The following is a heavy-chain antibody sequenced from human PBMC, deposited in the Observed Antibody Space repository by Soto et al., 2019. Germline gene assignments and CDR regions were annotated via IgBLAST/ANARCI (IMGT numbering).Heavy chain of an antibody. CDR3: ARGTGTTSEGSLFDY. J-gene: IGHJ4*02. V-gene: IGHV1-18*01. D-gene: IGHD1-1*01. Sequence: ASVKVSCKASGYTFTSYGISWVRQAPGQGLEWMGWISAYNGNTNYAQKLQGRVTMTTDTSTSTAYMEVRSLRSDDTALYYCARGTGTTSEGSLFDYWGQGTLVTVSS. CDR2: ISAYNGNT. CDR1: GYTFTSYG.